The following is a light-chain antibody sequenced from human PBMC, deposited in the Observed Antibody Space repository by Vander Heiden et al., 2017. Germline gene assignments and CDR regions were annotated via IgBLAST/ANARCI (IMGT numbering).Light chain of an antibody. CDR3: CSYAGSSTLEV. CDR1: SSDVGSYNL. Sequence: QSALTQPASVSGSPGQSITISCPGTSSDVGSYNLVSLYQQYSGKAPKLMIYEVSKRPSGVSNRFSGSKSGSTASLTISGLQAEDEADYYCCSYAGSSTLEVFGGGTKLTVL. CDR2: EVS. J-gene: IGLJ3*02. V-gene: IGLV2-23*02.